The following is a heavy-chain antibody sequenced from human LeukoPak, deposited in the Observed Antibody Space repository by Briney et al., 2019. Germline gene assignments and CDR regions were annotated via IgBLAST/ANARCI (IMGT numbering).Heavy chain of an antibody. CDR3: ARDRHWNYGGETN. V-gene: IGHV1-2*02. J-gene: IGHJ4*02. CDR2: INPNSGGT. D-gene: IGHD1-7*01. CDR1: GYTFSGYY. Sequence: GASVKVSCKASGYTFSGYYMHWVRQAPGQGLEWVGWINPNSGGTNYAQKFQGRVTITADKSTSTAYMELSSLRSEDTAVYYCARDRHWNYGGETNWGQGTLVTVSS.